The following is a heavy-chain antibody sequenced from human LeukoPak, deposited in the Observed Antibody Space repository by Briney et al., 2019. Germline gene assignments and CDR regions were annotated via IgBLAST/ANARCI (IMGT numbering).Heavy chain of an antibody. CDR3: AREQYRDAFDI. Sequence: PGGSLRLSCAASGFTFSSYSMNWVRQAPGKGLEWVSYISSSSSTIYYADSVKGRFTISRDNAKNSLYLQMNSLRAEDTAVYYCAREQYRDAFDIWGQGTMVTVSS. CDR1: GFTFSSYS. D-gene: IGHD1-14*01. CDR2: ISSSSSTI. V-gene: IGHV3-48*04. J-gene: IGHJ3*02.